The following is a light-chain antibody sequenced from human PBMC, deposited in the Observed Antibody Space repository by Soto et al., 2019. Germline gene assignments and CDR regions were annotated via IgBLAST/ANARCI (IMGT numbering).Light chain of an antibody. CDR2: QAS. Sequence: DIQMAQSPSALSSSVGDRVARSCGAGQSTSSYLAWYQQKPGKAPKLLIYQASSLENGVPSRFSGSGSGTEFSTTISSLQPDDFATYYCQQYESYSPLTFGGGTKVDIK. CDR3: QQYESYSPLT. V-gene: IGKV1-5*03. CDR1: QSTSSY. J-gene: IGKJ4*01.